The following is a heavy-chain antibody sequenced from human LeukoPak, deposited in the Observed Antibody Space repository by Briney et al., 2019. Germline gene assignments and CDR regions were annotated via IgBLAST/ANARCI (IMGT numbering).Heavy chain of an antibody. CDR2: IKSDGSST. CDR1: GFTFSNYA. D-gene: IGHD5-12*01. J-gene: IGHJ4*02. Sequence: GGSLRLSCAASGFTFSNYAMSWVRQAPGKGLVWVSHIKSDGSSTSYADSVKGRFTISRDNAKNTLYLQMNSLRAEDTAVYYCARDRGYTQDYWGLGTLVTVSS. CDR3: ARDRGYTQDY. V-gene: IGHV3-74*01.